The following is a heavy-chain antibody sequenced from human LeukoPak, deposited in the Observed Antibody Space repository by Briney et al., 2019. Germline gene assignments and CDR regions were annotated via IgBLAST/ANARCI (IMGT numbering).Heavy chain of an antibody. CDR2: IYYSVNT. V-gene: IGHV4-30-4*08. Sequence: SETLSLTCTVSGGSISSGDYFWSWIRQPPGKGLEWIGYIYYSVNTHYNPSLKSRVTISVDTSKNEFSLRLTSVTAADTAVYFCATEGSGNYYYFDDWGQRTLVTVSS. J-gene: IGHJ4*02. CDR1: GGSISSGDYF. CDR3: ATEGSGNYYYFDD. D-gene: IGHD1-26*01.